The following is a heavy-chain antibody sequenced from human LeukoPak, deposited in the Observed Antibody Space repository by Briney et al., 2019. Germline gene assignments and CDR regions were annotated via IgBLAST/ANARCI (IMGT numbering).Heavy chain of an antibody. D-gene: IGHD3-22*01. CDR3: ARPYYDSSGYYYVGAFDI. J-gene: IGHJ3*02. CDR2: IYPGDSDT. Sequence: GESLKISCKGFGYSFTSYSIGWVRQMPGKGLEWMGIIYPGDSDTIYSPSFQGQVTISADKSISTAYLQWSSLKASDTAMYYCARPYYDSSGYYYVGAFDIWGQGTMVTVSS. CDR1: GYSFTSYS. V-gene: IGHV5-51*01.